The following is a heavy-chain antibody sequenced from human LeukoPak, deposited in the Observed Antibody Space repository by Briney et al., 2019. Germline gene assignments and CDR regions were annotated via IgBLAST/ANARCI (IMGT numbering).Heavy chain of an antibody. J-gene: IGHJ5*02. CDR2: FIPIFGTA. D-gene: IGHD3-3*01. CDR1: RGTFSRYA. V-gene: IGHV1-69*13. CDR3: AREVRFLEWYWFDP. Sequence: SVKVSCKASRGTFSRYAISWVGQAPGQGVEWMGGFIPIFGTANYAQKFQGRVTITADDSTSTAYMALSSLRSDDTAVYYCAREVRFLEWYWFDPWGQGTLVTVSS.